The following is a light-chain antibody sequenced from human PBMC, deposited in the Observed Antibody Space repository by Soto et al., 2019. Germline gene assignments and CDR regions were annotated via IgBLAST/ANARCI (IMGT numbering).Light chain of an antibody. J-gene: IGKJ5*01. CDR2: GAS. CDR1: QSVNDNH. CDR3: QQYRMSPNT. Sequence: EIGLTQSPGTLSLSPGERATLFCRASQSVNDNHLAWYQVKPGQAPRLLIDGASSRATGIPDRFSGSGSGTDFSVRIERLEPEDFAVYYCQQYRMSPNTFGLGTRLEI. V-gene: IGKV3-20*01.